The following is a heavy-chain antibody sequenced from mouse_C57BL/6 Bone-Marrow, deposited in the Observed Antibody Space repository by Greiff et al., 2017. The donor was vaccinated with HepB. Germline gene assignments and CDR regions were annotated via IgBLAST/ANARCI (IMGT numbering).Heavy chain of an antibody. CDR2: ISYDGSN. CDR1: GYSITSGYY. V-gene: IGHV3-6*01. J-gene: IGHJ3*01. CDR3: LAWFAY. Sequence: EVKLVESGPGLVEPSQSLSLTCSVTGYSITSGYYWNWIRQFPGNKLEWMGYISYDGSNNYNPSLKNRISITRDTSKNQFFLKLNSVTTEDTATYYCLAWFAYWGQGTLVTVSA.